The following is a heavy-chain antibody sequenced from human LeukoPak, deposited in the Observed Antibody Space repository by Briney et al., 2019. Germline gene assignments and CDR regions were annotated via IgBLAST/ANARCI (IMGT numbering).Heavy chain of an antibody. CDR2: IYHSGST. J-gene: IGHJ4*02. CDR1: GYSISTGYY. V-gene: IGHV4-38-2*02. Sequence: SETLSLTCTVSGYSISTGYYWDWIRQPPGKGLEWIGEIYHSGSTNYNPSLKSRVTISVDKSKNQFSLKLSSVTAADTAVYYCACGRYSGVAATTFDYWGQGTLVTVSS. CDR3: ACGRYSGVAATTFDY. D-gene: IGHD2-15*01.